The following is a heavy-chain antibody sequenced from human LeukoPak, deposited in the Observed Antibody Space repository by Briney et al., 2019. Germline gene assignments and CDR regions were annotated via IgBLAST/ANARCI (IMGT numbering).Heavy chain of an antibody. D-gene: IGHD5-18*01. V-gene: IGHV4-39*07. CDR3: ANRGYSYGYDAFDI. J-gene: IGHJ3*02. CDR1: GGSISSSSYY. CDR2: IYYSGST. Sequence: SETLSLTCTVSGGSISSSSYYWGWIRQPPGTGLEWIGSIYYSGSTYYNPSLKSRVTISVDTSKNQFSLKLSSVTAADTAVYYCANRGYSYGYDAFDIWGQGTMVTVSS.